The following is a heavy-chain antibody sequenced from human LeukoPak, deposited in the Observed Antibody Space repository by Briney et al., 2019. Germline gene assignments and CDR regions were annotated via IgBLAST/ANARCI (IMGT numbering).Heavy chain of an antibody. CDR2: ISAYNGNT. V-gene: IGHV1-18*01. CDR1: GYTFTSYG. D-gene: IGHD1-26*01. J-gene: IGHJ6*02. Sequence: ASVKVSCKASGYTFTSYGISWVRQAPGQGLEWMGWISAYNGNTNYAQKLQGRVTMTTDTSTSTAYMELRSLRSDDTAVYYCARSRIVGATQYYYYYYGMDVWGQGTTVTVSS. CDR3: ARSRIVGATQYYYYYYGMDV.